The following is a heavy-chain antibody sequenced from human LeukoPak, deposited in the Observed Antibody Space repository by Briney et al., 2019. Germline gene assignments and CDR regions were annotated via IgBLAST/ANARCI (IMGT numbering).Heavy chain of an antibody. CDR1: GYTFTGYY. CDR3: ARDRGSGYYDSSGYYSSWFDP. V-gene: IGHV1-2*02. J-gene: IGHJ5*02. D-gene: IGHD3-22*01. CDR2: INPNSGGT. Sequence: ASVKVSCKASGYTFTGYYMHWVRQAPGQGLEWMGWINPNSGGTNYAQKFQGRVTMTRDTSISTAYVELSRLRSDDTAVYYCARDRGSGYYDSSGYYSSWFDPWGQGTLVTVSS.